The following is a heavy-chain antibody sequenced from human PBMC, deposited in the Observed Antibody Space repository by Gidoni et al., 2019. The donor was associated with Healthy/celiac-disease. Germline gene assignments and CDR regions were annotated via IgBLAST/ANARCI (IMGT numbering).Heavy chain of an antibody. CDR3: ASTYYDILTGYFGSFDI. V-gene: IGHV4-39*01. D-gene: IGHD3-9*01. CDR1: AGSISSSSYY. J-gene: IGHJ3*02. CDR2: IYYSGST. Sequence: QLQLQESGPGLVKPSETLSLTCTVSAGSISSSSYYWGWIRQPPGKGLEWIGSIYYSGSTYYNPSLKSRVTISVDTSKNQFSLKLSSVTAADTAVYYCASTYYDILTGYFGSFDIWGQGTMVTVSS.